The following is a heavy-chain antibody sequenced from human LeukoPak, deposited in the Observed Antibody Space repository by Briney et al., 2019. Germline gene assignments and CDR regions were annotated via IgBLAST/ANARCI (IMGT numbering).Heavy chain of an antibody. J-gene: IGHJ4*02. Sequence: SETLSLTCTVSGGFISTYYWSWIRQPPGKGLEWIGYIYYSGTTNYNPSLKSRLTISVDTSKKQFSLKLSSVTAADTAVYYCARGGPSYYGSGSPFDYWGQGTLVTISS. V-gene: IGHV4-59*01. D-gene: IGHD3-10*01. CDR3: ARGGPSYYGSGSPFDY. CDR1: GGFISTYY. CDR2: IYYSGTT.